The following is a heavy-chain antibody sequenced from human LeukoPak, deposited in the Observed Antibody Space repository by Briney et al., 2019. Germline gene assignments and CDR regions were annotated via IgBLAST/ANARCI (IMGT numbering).Heavy chain of an antibody. Sequence: ASVKVSCKASGYTFTGYYMHWVRQAPGQGLEGMGWINPNSGGTNYAQKFQGRVTMTRDTSISTAYMELSRLRSDDTAVYYCARTYYYGSGSYWRWSDPWGQGTLVTVSS. D-gene: IGHD3-10*01. V-gene: IGHV1-2*02. CDR1: GYTFTGYY. CDR3: ARTYYYGSGSYWRWSDP. J-gene: IGHJ5*02. CDR2: INPNSGGT.